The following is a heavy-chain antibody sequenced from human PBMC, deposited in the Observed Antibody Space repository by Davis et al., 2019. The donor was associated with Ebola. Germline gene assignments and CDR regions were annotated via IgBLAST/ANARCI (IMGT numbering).Heavy chain of an antibody. V-gene: IGHV4-39*07. D-gene: IGHD3-22*01. J-gene: IGHJ6*03. CDR3: AKGFSMKAVAQNGYLDV. Sequence: PSETLSLTCTVSGGSVSSSSHFWGWIRQPPGKGLEWIGIFLYVGTTHYSPSLRSRVTMSLDTSKNQFSLQVTSVTAADTATYYCAKGFSMKAVAQNGYLDVWGKGTTVTVSS. CDR2: FLYVGTT. CDR1: GGSVSSSSHF.